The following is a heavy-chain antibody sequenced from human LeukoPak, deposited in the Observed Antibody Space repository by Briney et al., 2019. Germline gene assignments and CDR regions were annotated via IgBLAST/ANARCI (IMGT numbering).Heavy chain of an antibody. V-gene: IGHV5-10-1*01. CDR3: ARHGTRSSGWPPFDY. CDR2: IDPSDSYT. Sequence: GESLRISCKGSGYSFTSYWISWVRQMPGKGLEWMGRIDPSDSYTNHSPSFQGHVTISADKSISTAYLQWSSLKASDTAMYYCARHGTRSSGWPPFDYWGQGTLVTVSS. CDR1: GYSFTSYW. D-gene: IGHD6-19*01. J-gene: IGHJ4*02.